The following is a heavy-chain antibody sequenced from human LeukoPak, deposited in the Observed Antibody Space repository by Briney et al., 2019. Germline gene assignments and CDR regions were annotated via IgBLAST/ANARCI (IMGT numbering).Heavy chain of an antibody. D-gene: IGHD2-15*01. CDR3: ATALPGSQLEVVVATIDAFDI. CDR2: IIPNFGTP. CDR1: GGTFSSYT. V-gene: IGHV1-69*06. J-gene: IGHJ3*02. Sequence: SVKVSCKASGGTFSSYTISWVRQAPGQGLEWMGGIIPNFGTPNYAQKFQGRVTMTEDTSTDTAYMELSSLRSEDTAVYYCATALPGSQLEVVVATIDAFDIWGQGTMVTVSS.